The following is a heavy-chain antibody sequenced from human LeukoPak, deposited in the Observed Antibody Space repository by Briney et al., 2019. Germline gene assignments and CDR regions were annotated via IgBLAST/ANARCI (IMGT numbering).Heavy chain of an antibody. J-gene: IGHJ4*02. CDR2: IYYSGST. V-gene: IGHV4-39*01. Sequence: SETLSLTCTVSGGSISSSSYYWGWIRQPPGKGLEWIGSIYYSGSTYYNPSLKSRVTISVDTSKNQFSLKLSSVTAADTAVYYCARGRGRSYYYDSSGLYFDYWGQGTLVTVSS. CDR1: GGSISSSSYY. D-gene: IGHD3-22*01. CDR3: ARGRGRSYYYDSSGLYFDY.